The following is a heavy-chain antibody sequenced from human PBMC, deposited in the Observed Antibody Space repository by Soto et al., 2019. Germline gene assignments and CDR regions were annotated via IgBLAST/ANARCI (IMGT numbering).Heavy chain of an antibody. D-gene: IGHD5-18*01. J-gene: IGHJ4*02. V-gene: IGHV1-69*10. Sequence: QVQLVQSGAEVKKPGSSVKVSCKASGGTFGNHGISWVRQAPGQGLEWMGGIIPVLGVGDTAQNSQGRVTITADESTSTAYMELTSLRSDDTALYYCAREAGYTYGYVFDYWGQGTRVTVSS. CDR3: AREAGYTYGYVFDY. CDR2: IIPVLGVG. CDR1: GGTFGNHG.